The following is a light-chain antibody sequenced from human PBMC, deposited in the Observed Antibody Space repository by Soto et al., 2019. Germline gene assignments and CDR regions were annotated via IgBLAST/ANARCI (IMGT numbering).Light chain of an antibody. CDR2: AAS. J-gene: IGKJ4*01. V-gene: IGKV1-5*01. CDR3: LHSLSPSIT. Sequence: DILLIQSPATLSASVGDRITITCRASENIFKFLSWYQQRSGSAPNLLIYAASDLEKVVPSRFSGSGSGTEFTLTFYNLHPNDSATYFCLHSLSPSITFGGGTQVDVK. CDR1: ENIFKF.